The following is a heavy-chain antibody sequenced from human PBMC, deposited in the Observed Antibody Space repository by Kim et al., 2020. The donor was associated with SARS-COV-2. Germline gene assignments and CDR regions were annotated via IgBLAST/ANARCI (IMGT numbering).Heavy chain of an antibody. V-gene: IGHV3-33*01. CDR3: ARDLSATVTTPHYYYYGMDV. CDR1: GFTFSSYG. J-gene: IGHJ6*02. CDR2: IWYDGSNK. Sequence: GGSLRLSCAASGFTFSSYGMHWVRQAPGKGLEWVAVIWYDGSNKYYADSVKGRFTISRDNSKNTLYLQMNSLRAEDTAVYYCARDLSATVTTPHYYYYGMDVWGQGTTVTVSS. D-gene: IGHD4-17*01.